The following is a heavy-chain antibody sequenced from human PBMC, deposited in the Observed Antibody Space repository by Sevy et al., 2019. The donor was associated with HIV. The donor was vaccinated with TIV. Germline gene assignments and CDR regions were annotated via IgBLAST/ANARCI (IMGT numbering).Heavy chain of an antibody. CDR1: GFTFNDYA. D-gene: IGHD2-15*01. CDR2: ISSDGDNT. CDR3: VREGAPYRNIRYCSGNNCFYNWFDP. Sequence: GGSLRLSCAASGFTFNDYALHWVRQAPGKGLEWVAIISSDGDNTYYADTVKGRFTNSRDNSKNTVYLQMNRLRAEDTAIYDSVREGAPYRNIRYCSGNNCFYNWFDPWGQGTLVTVSS. J-gene: IGHJ5*02. V-gene: IGHV3-30-3*01.